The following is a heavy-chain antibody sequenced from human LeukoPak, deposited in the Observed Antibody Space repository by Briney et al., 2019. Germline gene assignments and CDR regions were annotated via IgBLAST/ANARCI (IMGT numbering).Heavy chain of an antibody. V-gene: IGHV1-18*01. J-gene: IGHJ5*02. CDR3: ARDHSGNWFDP. Sequence: ASVKVSCKTSGYTFTNYGISWVRQAPGQGLEWMGWISGYNGNTNYAQKLQGRVTMTTDTSTSTAYMELRSLRSDDTAVYYCARDHSGNWFDPWGQGTLVTVSS. CDR2: ISGYNGNT. D-gene: IGHD1-26*01. CDR1: GYTFTNYG.